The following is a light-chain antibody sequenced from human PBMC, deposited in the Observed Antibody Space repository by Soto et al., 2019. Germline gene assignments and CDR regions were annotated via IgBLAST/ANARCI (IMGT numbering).Light chain of an antibody. CDR3: QQYGSSGT. V-gene: IGKV3-15*01. J-gene: IGKJ1*01. CDR2: GAS. Sequence: EIVITHSPTSLSASAPQRSTLSVRASQSVGTNLVWYQHKPGQAPRPLIYGASIRATGIPARFSGSGSGTDFTLTISRLEPEDFAVYYCQQYGSSGTFGQGTKVDIK. CDR1: QSVGTN.